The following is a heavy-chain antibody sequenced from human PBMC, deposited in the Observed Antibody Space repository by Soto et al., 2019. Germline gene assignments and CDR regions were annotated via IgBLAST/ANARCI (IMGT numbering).Heavy chain of an antibody. V-gene: IGHV3-23*01. CDR1: GFNFSSYG. D-gene: IGHD6-13*01. Sequence: PGGSLRLSCAASGFNFSSYGMSWVRQAPGKGLEWVSAISGSGGSTYYADSVKGRFTISRDNSKNTLYLQMNSLRAEDTAVYYCAKGSSSSAVYYFDYWGQGTLVTVSS. J-gene: IGHJ4*02. CDR3: AKGSSSSAVYYFDY. CDR2: ISGSGGST.